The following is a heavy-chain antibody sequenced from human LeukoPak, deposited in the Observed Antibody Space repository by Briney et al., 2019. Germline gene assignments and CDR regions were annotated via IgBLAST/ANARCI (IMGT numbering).Heavy chain of an antibody. CDR2: INHSGST. CDR1: GGSFSGYY. V-gene: IGHV4-34*01. Sequence: SETLSLTCAVYGGSFSGYYWTWIRQTPGKGLEWIGEINHSGSTNYSPSLKSRVTISVDTSRNQFSLKLSSVTAADTAVYYCARVKRRTYYYGSGSYGFFDYWGQGTLVTVSS. J-gene: IGHJ4*02. D-gene: IGHD3-10*01. CDR3: ARVKRRTYYYGSGSYGFFDY.